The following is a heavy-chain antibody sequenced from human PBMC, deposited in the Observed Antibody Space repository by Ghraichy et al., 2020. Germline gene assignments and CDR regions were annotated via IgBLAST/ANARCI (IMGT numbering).Heavy chain of an antibody. D-gene: IGHD6-19*01. J-gene: IGHJ4*02. CDR1: GFTFSSYA. Sequence: GESLRLSCAASGFTFSSYAMSWVRQAPGKGLEWVSAISGSGGSTYYADSVKGRFTISRDNSKNTLYLQMNSLRAEDTAVYYCAKDFSGIAVAGQDYWGQGTLVTVSS. CDR3: AKDFSGIAVAGQDY. CDR2: ISGSGGST. V-gene: IGHV3-23*01.